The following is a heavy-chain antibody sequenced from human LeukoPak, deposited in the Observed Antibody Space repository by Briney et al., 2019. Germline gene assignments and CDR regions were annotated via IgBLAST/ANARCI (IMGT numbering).Heavy chain of an antibody. CDR3: AREGEDSSGYYLSWFDP. CDR1: GGTFSSYA. J-gene: IGHJ5*02. D-gene: IGHD3-22*01. CDR2: IIPIFGTA. V-gene: IGHV1-69*13. Sequence: SVKVSCKASGGTFSSYAISWVRQAPGQGLEWMGGIIPIFGTANYAQKFQGRVTITADESTSTAYMELSSLRSEDTAVYYCAREGEDSSGYYLSWFDPWGQGTLATVSS.